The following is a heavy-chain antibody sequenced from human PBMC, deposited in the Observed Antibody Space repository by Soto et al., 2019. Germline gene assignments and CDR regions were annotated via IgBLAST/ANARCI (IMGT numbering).Heavy chain of an antibody. J-gene: IGHJ4*02. CDR3: ARFPQTALVGAAYVDY. CDR2: IIPILGIA. D-gene: IGHD1-26*01. V-gene: IGHV1-69*02. CDR1: GGTFSSYI. Sequence: QVQLVQSGAEVKKPGSSVKVSCKASGGTFSSYIISWVRQAPGQGLEWMGRIIPILGIANYAQKFQGRVTITADKSTSTDYMELSSLRSEDTAVYYCARFPQTALVGAAYVDYWGQGTLVTVSA.